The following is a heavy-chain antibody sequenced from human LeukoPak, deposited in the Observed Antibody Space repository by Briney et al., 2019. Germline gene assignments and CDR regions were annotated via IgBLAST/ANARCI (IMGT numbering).Heavy chain of an antibody. CDR2: IISKTDGGTT. J-gene: IGHJ4*02. V-gene: IGHV3-15*07. CDR3: TTDSGSSGYSYGYDY. CDR1: GFTFSNAW. Sequence: GGSLRLSCAASGFTFSNAWMNWVRQAPGKGLEWVGRIISKTDGGTTDYAAPVKGRFTISRDDSKNTLYLQMNSLKTEDTAVYYCTTDSGSSGYSYGYDYWGQGTLVTVSS. D-gene: IGHD5-18*01.